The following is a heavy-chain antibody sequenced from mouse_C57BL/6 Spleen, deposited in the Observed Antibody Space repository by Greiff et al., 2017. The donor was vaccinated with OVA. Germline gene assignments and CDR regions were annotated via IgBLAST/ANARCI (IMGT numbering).Heavy chain of an antibody. J-gene: IGHJ1*03. CDR1: GFTFSDYY. Sequence: EVKLMESEGGLVQPGSSMKLSCTASGFTFSDYYMAWVRQVPEKGLEWVANINYDGSSTYYLDSLKSRFIISRDNAKNILYLQMSSLKSEDTATYYCARAPYYDYWYFDVWGTGTTVTVSS. D-gene: IGHD2-4*01. CDR3: ARAPYYDYWYFDV. V-gene: IGHV5-16*01. CDR2: INYDGSST.